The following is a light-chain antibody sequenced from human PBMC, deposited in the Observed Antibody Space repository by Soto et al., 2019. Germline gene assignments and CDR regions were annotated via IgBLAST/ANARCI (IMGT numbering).Light chain of an antibody. CDR2: GAS. CDR3: QHYNSYSEA. Sequence: IQMTQSPSSLSASVGDRVTITCRASQDISDDVGWYQQTPGKAPKLLISGASRLQSGVPSRFSGSGSGTEFTPTISSLQPDDFATYYCQHYNSYSEAFGQGTKVDIK. CDR1: QDISDD. J-gene: IGKJ1*01. V-gene: IGKV1-17*01.